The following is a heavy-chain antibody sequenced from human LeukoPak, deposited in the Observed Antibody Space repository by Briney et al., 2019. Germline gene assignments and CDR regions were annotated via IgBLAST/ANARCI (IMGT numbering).Heavy chain of an antibody. CDR2: IKQDGSEK. J-gene: IGHJ4*02. CDR1: GGSISSSSYY. CDR3: ARDLFGYSYGFDY. D-gene: IGHD5-18*01. Sequence: PSETLSLTCTVSGGSISSSSYYWGWIRQPPGKGLEWVANIKQDGSEKYYVDSVKGRFTISRDNAKNSLYLQMNSLRAEDTAVYYCARDLFGYSYGFDYWGQGTLVTVSS. V-gene: IGHV3-7*01.